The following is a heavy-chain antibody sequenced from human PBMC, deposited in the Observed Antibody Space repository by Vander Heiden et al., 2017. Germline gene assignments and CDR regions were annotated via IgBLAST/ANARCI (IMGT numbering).Heavy chain of an antibody. J-gene: IGHJ4*02. CDR3: ASNPGLFADTAMATAGVSDY. CDR1: GFTFSSYG. CDR2: ISYDGSNK. D-gene: IGHD5-18*01. V-gene: IGHV3-30*03. Sequence: QVQLVESGGGVVQPGRSLRLSCAASGFTFSSYGIHWVRQAPGKGLEWVAVISYDGSNKYYADSVKGRFTISRDNSKNTLYLQMNSLRAEDTAVYYCASNPGLFADTAMATAGVSDYWGQGTLVTVSS.